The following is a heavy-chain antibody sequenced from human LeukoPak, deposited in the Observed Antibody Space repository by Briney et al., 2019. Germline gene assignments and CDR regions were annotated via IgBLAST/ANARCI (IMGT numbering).Heavy chain of an antibody. V-gene: IGHV3-23*01. Sequence: GGSLRLSCVASGFSFTNFAMSWVRQAPGRGLEWVSVISGSGGRTYYADSVKGRFTISRDNSKNTLYLQMNSLRAEDTAVYYCANLPCGGDCYSGYFQHWGQGTLVTVSS. CDR2: ISGSGGRT. CDR1: GFSFTNFA. J-gene: IGHJ1*01. CDR3: ANLPCGGDCYSGYFQH. D-gene: IGHD2-21*01.